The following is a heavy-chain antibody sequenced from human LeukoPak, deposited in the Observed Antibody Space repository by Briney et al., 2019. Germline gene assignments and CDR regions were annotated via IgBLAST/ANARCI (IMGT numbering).Heavy chain of an antibody. V-gene: IGHV4-59*01. CDR3: ARAFSYGGNDAFDI. CDR1: GGSISSYY. CDR2: IYYSGST. D-gene: IGHD5-18*01. Sequence: SATLSLTCTVSGGSISSYYWSWIRQPPGQGLEWIGYIYYSGSTNYNPSLKSRVTISVDTSKNQLSLKLSSVTAADTAVYHCARAFSYGGNDAFDIWGQGTMVTVSS. J-gene: IGHJ3*02.